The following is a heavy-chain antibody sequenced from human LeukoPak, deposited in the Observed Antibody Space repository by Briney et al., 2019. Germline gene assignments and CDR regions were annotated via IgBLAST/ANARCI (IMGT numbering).Heavy chain of an antibody. D-gene: IGHD3-22*01. J-gene: IGHJ3*02. Sequence: SETLSLTCTVSGGSISSYYWSWIRQPPGKGLEWIGYICYSGSTNYNPSLKSRVTISVDTSKNQFSLNLNSVTAADTAVYYCARDQGWVLGELISNTFDIWGQGTTVTVSS. CDR2: ICYSGST. V-gene: IGHV4-59*12. CDR3: ARDQGWVLGELISNTFDI. CDR1: GGSISSYY.